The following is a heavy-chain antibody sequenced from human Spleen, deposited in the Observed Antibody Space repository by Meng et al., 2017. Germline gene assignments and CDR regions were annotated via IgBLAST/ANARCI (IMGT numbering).Heavy chain of an antibody. Sequence: GSLRLSCTVSGGSISSYYWSWIRQPPGKGLEWIGYIYYSGSTNYNPSLKSRVTISVDTSKKQFSLNLSSVTAADTAVYYCARGDKRGFGELFWFDPWGQGTLVTVSS. D-gene: IGHD3-10*01. CDR2: IYYSGST. CDR3: ARGDKRGFGELFWFDP. J-gene: IGHJ5*02. CDR1: GGSISSYY. V-gene: IGHV4-59*01.